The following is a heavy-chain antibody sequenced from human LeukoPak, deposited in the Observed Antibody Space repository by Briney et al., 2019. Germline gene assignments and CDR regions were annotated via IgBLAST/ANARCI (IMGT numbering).Heavy chain of an antibody. J-gene: IGHJ6*02. CDR3: ARGHYGLDLYYYYGMDV. V-gene: IGHV3-33*01. D-gene: IGHD3-10*01. Sequence: PGGSLRLSCAASGFIFGSYGMHWVRQAPGKELEGVAVIWYDGSNKYYADSVKGRFTISRDNSKNTLYLQMNSLRAEDTAVYYCARGHYGLDLYYYYGMDVWGQGTTVTVSS. CDR2: IWYDGSNK. CDR1: GFIFGSYG.